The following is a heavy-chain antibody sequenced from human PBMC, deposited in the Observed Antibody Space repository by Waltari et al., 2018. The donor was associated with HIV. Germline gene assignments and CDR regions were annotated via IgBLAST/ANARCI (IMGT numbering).Heavy chain of an antibody. V-gene: IGHV4-34*02. Sequence: QVKLQQWGAGQVKPSETLSLTCLVSGGSLSGSFWAWIRQTPEKGLEWIGEVDQSGGANLNPSFKTRATISVDTFRSHFALKLRSVTAADTAVYFCARGPRVRLFRGLPFYYSALDVWGQGNTVIVSS. CDR2: VDQSGGA. CDR1: GGSLSGSF. CDR3: ARGPRVRLFRGLPFYYSALDV. J-gene: IGHJ6*02. D-gene: IGHD3-3*01.